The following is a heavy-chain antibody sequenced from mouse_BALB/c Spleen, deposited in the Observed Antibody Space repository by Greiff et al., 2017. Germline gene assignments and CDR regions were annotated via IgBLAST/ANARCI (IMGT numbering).Heavy chain of an antibody. CDR2: ISYSGST. CDR1: GDSITSGY. V-gene: IGHV3-8*02. J-gene: IGHJ1*01. CDR3: ARRGTYGSSYWYFDV. D-gene: IGHD2-2*01. Sequence: DVKLQESGPSLVKPSQTLSLTCSVTGDSITSGYWNWIRKFPGNKLEYMGYISYSGSTYYNPSLKSRISITRDTSKNQYYLQLNSVTTEDTATYYCARRGTYGSSYWYFDVWGAGTTVTVSA.